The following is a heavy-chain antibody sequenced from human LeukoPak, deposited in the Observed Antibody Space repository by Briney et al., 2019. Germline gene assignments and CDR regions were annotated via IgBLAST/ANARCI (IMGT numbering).Heavy chain of an antibody. Sequence: GGSLRLSCAASGFTFSSYAMSWVRQAPGKGLKWVSPITGSGAGTYYADSVKGRFTISRDNSKNTVYLQMNTLRAEDTAVYYCARGDYAGYSDFDSWGQGSLVTVSS. D-gene: IGHD4-23*01. CDR1: GFTFSSYA. CDR2: ITGSGAGT. J-gene: IGHJ4*02. CDR3: ARGDYAGYSDFDS. V-gene: IGHV3-23*01.